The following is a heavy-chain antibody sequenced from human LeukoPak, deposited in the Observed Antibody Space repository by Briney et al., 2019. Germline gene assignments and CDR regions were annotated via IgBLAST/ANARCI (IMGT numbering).Heavy chain of an antibody. CDR1: GFTFTNYA. CDR2: LIGSDGRT. Sequence: GGSLRLSCAASGFTFTNYAMSWVRQAPGKGPEWVSLIGSDGRTYYADSAKGRFTISRDESKNTLYLQMNSLRAEDTAFYYCTKRLSLRFDAFDIWGPGTMVTVSS. J-gene: IGHJ3*02. CDR3: TKRLSLRFDAFDI. D-gene: IGHD3-3*01. V-gene: IGHV3-23*01.